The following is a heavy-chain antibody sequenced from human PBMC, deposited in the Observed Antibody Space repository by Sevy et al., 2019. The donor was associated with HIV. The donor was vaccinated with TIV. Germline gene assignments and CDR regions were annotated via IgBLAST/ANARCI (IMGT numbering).Heavy chain of an antibody. CDR2: IFSSGST. CDR3: VSLFLSYRSGWSYFDY. J-gene: IGHJ4*02. V-gene: IGHV3-66*02. D-gene: IGHD6-19*01. CDR1: GFTVNDKY. Sequence: GGSLRLSCAISGFTVNDKYIIWVRQAPGKGLEWVSVIFSSGSTYYADSAKGRFTISRDNSKNTVDLQRNSVKAEGTAVYYCVSLFLSYRSGWSYFDYWGQGTLVTVSS.